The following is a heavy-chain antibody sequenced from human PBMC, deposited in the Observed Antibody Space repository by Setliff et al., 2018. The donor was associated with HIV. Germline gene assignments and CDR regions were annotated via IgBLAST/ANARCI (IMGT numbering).Heavy chain of an antibody. Sequence: ASVKVSCKASGYTFTSYYMHWMRQAPGQGLEWMGVINPGGGSTTYAQKFQGRVTMTRDTSTSTVYTELSSLRSQDTAMYYCARGWGGQDSYYYGMDVWGQGTTVTVSS. CDR2: INPGGGST. D-gene: IGHD3-16*01. CDR1: GYTFTSYY. V-gene: IGHV1-46*01. J-gene: IGHJ6*02. CDR3: ARGWGGQDSYYYGMDV.